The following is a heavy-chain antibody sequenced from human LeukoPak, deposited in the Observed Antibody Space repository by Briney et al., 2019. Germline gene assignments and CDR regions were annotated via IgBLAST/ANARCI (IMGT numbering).Heavy chain of an antibody. CDR1: GYTFTSYG. J-gene: IGHJ6*02. CDR3: ARDTPFFPRSRVVPAAKGLGPYGMDV. V-gene: IGHV1-18*01. D-gene: IGHD2-2*01. Sequence: ASVKVSCKASGYTFTSYGISWVRQAPGQGLEWMGWISAYNGNTNYAKKLQGRVTMTTDTSTSTAYMELRSLRSDDTAVYYCARDTPFFPRSRVVPAAKGLGPYGMDVWGQGTTVTVSS. CDR2: ISAYNGNT.